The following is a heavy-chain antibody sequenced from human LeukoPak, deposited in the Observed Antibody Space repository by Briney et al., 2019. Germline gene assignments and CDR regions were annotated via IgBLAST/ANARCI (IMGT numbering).Heavy chain of an antibody. CDR1: GGSISSRSYY. V-gene: IGHV4-39*01. Sequence: PSETLSLTCTVSGGSISSRSYYWGWIRQPPGKGLEWIGSIYYSGSTYYNPSLKSRVTISVDTSKNQFSLKLSSVTAADTAVYYCARHPGAAAKTPTNWFDPWGQGTLVTVSS. D-gene: IGHD6-13*01. CDR2: IYYSGST. CDR3: ARHPGAAAKTPTNWFDP. J-gene: IGHJ5*02.